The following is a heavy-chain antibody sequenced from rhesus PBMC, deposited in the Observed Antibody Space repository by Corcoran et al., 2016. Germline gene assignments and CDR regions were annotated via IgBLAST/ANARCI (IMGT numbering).Heavy chain of an antibody. V-gene: IGHV4-127*01. D-gene: IGHD1-20*01. CDR2: IVGSSGSP. CDR1: GYSISSGYG. Sequence: QVQLQESGPGLVKPSETLSLTCAVSGYSISSGYGWSWIRQPPGKGLEWVGYIVGSSGSPNYNPSLKSRVTISKDTSKNQFSLKLSSVTAADTAVYYCARDRWGWNNPFDYWGQGVLVTVSS. J-gene: IGHJ4*01. CDR3: ARDRWGWNNPFDY.